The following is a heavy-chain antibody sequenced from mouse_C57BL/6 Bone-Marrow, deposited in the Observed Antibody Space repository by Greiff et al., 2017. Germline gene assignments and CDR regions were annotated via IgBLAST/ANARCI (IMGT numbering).Heavy chain of an antibody. J-gene: IGHJ1*03. CDR1: GFNIKDDY. CDR3: TGGLLTGV. V-gene: IGHV14-4*01. Sequence: VQLQQSGAELVRPGASVKLSCTASGFNIKDDYMHWVKQRPEQGLEWIGWIDPENGDTEYASKFQGKATITADTSSNTAYLQLSSRTSEDTAVYYCTGGLLTGVWGTGTTVTVSS. D-gene: IGHD2-3*01. CDR2: IDPENGDT.